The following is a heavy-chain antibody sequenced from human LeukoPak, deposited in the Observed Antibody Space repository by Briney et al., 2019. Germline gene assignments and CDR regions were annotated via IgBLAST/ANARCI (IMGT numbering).Heavy chain of an antibody. Sequence: SETLSLTCTVSGGSISSYYWSWIRQPPGKGLEWIGYIYYSGSTNYNPSLKSRVTISVDTSKNQFSLKLSSVTAADTAVYYCASKEILTGYNTAFDIWGQGTMVTVSS. D-gene: IGHD3-9*01. J-gene: IGHJ3*02. CDR1: GGSISSYY. CDR2: IYYSGST. CDR3: ASKEILTGYNTAFDI. V-gene: IGHV4-59*01.